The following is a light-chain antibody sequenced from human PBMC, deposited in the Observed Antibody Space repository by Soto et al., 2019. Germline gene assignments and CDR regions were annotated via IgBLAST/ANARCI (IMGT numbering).Light chain of an antibody. CDR3: LQHNSYPLT. CDR2: DAS. V-gene: IGKV1-5*01. J-gene: IGKJ3*01. CDR1: QSISSW. Sequence: DIQMTQSPSTLSASVVDRVTITCLASQSISSWLAWYQQKPGKAPKLLIYDASSLESGVPSRFSGSGSGTEFTLTISSLQPEDFATYYCLQHNSYPLTFGPGTKVDIK.